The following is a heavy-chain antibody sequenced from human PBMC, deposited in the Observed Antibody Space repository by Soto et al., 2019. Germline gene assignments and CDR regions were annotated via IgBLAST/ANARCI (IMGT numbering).Heavy chain of an antibody. D-gene: IGHD2-15*01. Sequence: KGLEWVAVISYDGNNKYYGGSVKGRFTVSRDNSNNTLYLQMNDLRAEDTAIYYCAKILLSSSVYHFYSLLDVWRQGTSVPVFS. V-gene: IGHV3-30*18. CDR3: AKILLSSSVYHFYSLLDV. J-gene: IGHJ6*02. CDR2: ISYDGNNK.